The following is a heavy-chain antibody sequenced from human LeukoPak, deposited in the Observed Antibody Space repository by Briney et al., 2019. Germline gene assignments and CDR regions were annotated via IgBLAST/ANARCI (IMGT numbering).Heavy chain of an antibody. V-gene: IGHV3-23*01. CDR3: AKSGLNRFDY. J-gene: IGHJ4*02. CDR1: GFTFSSYA. CDR2: ISGRDGST. D-gene: IGHD2-15*01. Sequence: AGSLRLSCVASGFTFSSYAMSWVRQAPGKGLEWVSGISGRDGSTYYADSVRGRFTISRDNSKNTLYLQMNSLRAEDTAIYYCAKSGLNRFDYWGQGTLVTVSS.